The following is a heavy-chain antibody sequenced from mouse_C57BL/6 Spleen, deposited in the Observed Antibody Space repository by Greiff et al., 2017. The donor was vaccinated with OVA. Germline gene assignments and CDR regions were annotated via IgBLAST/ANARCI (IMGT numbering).Heavy chain of an antibody. Sequence: EVKLVESGGGLVKPGGSLKLSCAASGFTFSDYGMHWVRQAPEKGLEWVAYISSGSSTIYYADTVKGRFTISRDNAKNTLFLQMTSLRSEDTAMYYCARLSNYEGGFGMDYWGQGTSVTVAS. CDR3: ARLSNYEGGFGMDY. CDR1: GFTFSDYG. D-gene: IGHD2-5*01. CDR2: ISSGSSTI. J-gene: IGHJ4*01. V-gene: IGHV5-17*01.